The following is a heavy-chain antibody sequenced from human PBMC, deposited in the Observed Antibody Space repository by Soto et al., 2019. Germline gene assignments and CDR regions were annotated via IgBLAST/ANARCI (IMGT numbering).Heavy chain of an antibody. D-gene: IGHD5-18*01. Sequence: SVKVSCKASGGTFSSYAISWVRQAPGQGLEWMGGIIPIFGTANYAQKFQGRVTITADKSTSTAYMELSSLRSEDTAVYYCARDQASYGYYYYGMDVWGQGTTVPVS. CDR2: IIPIFGTA. CDR3: ARDQASYGYYYYGMDV. V-gene: IGHV1-69*06. J-gene: IGHJ6*02. CDR1: GGTFSSYA.